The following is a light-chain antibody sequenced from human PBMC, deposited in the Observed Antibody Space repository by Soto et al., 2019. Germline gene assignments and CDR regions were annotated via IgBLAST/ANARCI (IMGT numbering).Light chain of an antibody. Sequence: EIVMTQSPATLSLSPGERATLSCRASQSVSSNLAWYHQKPGQAPRLLIYGASTRATGIPARFSGSGSGTEFTLTISSPQSEDFAVYYCQQYNNWPLTFGQGTKVEIK. CDR2: GAS. V-gene: IGKV3-15*01. CDR1: QSVSSN. J-gene: IGKJ1*01. CDR3: QQYNNWPLT.